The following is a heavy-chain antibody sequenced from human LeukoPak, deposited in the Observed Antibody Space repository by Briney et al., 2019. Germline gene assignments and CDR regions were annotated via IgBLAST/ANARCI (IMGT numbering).Heavy chain of an antibody. V-gene: IGHV3-7*01. Sequence: GGPLRLSCAASGFTFSSYWMSWVRQAPGKGLEWVANIKQDGSEKYYVDSVKGRFTISRDNAKNSLYLQMNSLRAEDTAVYYCARDGEGYFYRTNDAFDIWGQGTMVTVSS. CDR3: ARDGEGYFYRTNDAFDI. CDR1: GFTFSSYW. D-gene: IGHD2-15*01. J-gene: IGHJ3*02. CDR2: IKQDGSEK.